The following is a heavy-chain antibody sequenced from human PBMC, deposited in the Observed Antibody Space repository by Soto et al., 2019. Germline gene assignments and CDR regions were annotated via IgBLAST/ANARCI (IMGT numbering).Heavy chain of an antibody. CDR1: GFTFSSYW. CDR2: VNQDGGEK. Sequence: EVQLVESGGGLVQPGGSLRLSCAASGFTFSSYWMSWVRQAPGKGLEWVANVNQDGGEKFYVGSVKGRFTISRDNAMNSLYLQRNSVRGEDTAVYYCARGRPVPYWGQGTRVTVSS. V-gene: IGHV3-7*01. CDR3: ARGRPVPY. J-gene: IGHJ4*02. D-gene: IGHD1-1*01.